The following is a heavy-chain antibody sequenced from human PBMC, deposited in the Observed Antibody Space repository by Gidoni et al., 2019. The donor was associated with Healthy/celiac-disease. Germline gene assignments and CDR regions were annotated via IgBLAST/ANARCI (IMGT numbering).Heavy chain of an antibody. Sequence: QVQLVESGGGVVQPGGSLRLSCAASGFTFRSYGMHWVRQAPGKGLEWVAVIRYDGSNKYYADSVKGRFTISRDNSKNTLYLQMNSLRAEDTAVYYCAKDIAAAGIDIWGQGTLVTVSS. CDR1: GFTFRSYG. D-gene: IGHD6-13*01. CDR2: IRYDGSNK. J-gene: IGHJ4*02. CDR3: AKDIAAAGIDI. V-gene: IGHV3-30*02.